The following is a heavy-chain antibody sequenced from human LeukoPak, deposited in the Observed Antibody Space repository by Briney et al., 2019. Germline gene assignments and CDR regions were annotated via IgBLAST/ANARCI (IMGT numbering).Heavy chain of an antibody. CDR2: INHSGST. D-gene: IGHD2-21*02. J-gene: IGHJ4*02. Sequence: SETLSLTCTVSGAPTRGYYWSWIPHPPGKGLEWIGEINHSGSTYYNPSLKSRVTISVDTSKNQFSLKLSSVTAADTAVYYCARAVTAFDYWGQGTLVTVSS. V-gene: IGHV4-34*01. CDR1: GAPTRGYY. CDR3: ARAVTAFDY.